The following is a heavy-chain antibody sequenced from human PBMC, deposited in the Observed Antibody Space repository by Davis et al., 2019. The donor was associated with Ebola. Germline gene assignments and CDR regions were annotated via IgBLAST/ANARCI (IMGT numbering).Heavy chain of an antibody. V-gene: IGHV3-21*01. CDR3: ARDPIRTTGLDKGDY. CDR1: GFTFSTYS. Sequence: GGSLRLSCAASGFTFSTYSMSWVRQAPGKGLEWVSSISSDSDYIYYADSAKGRFTISRDNAKNSLYLQMNSLRAEDTAVYYCARDPIRTTGLDKGDYWGQGTLVTVSS. D-gene: IGHD2-21*01. CDR2: ISSDSDYI. J-gene: IGHJ4*02.